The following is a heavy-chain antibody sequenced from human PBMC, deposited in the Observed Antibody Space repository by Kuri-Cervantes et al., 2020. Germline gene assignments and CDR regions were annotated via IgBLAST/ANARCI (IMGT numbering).Heavy chain of an antibody. CDR3: AKDRCSTMVRGVINYYYYYYGMDV. CDR2: ISYDGSNK. D-gene: IGHD3-10*01. V-gene: IGHV3-30*18. Sequence: GESLKISCAASGFTFSSYGMHWVRQAPGKGLEWVAVISYDGSNKYYADSVKGRFTISRDNSKNTLYLQMNSLSAEDTAVYYCAKDRCSTMVRGVINYYYYYYGMDVWGQGTTVTVSS. CDR1: GFTFSSYG. J-gene: IGHJ6*02.